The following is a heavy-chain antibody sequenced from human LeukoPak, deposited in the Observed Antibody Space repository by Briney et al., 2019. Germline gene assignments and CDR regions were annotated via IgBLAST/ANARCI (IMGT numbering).Heavy chain of an antibody. CDR1: GYPFTTSW. CDR2: IYAGNSDA. Sequence: GESLKISCQGFGYPFTTSWIGWVRQLPGKGLEWTAIIYAGNSDAKYSPSFQGQVSISTDRSISTAYLHWSSLKATDTAIYYCAIINHPDGRVYWGQGTLVTVSS. J-gene: IGHJ4*02. D-gene: IGHD5-24*01. CDR3: AIINHPDGRVY. V-gene: IGHV5-51*01.